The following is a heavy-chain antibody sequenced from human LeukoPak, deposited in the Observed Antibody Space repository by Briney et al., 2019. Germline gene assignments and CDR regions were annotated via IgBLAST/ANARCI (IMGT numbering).Heavy chain of an antibody. CDR1: EFTFSTNW. CDR2: INQDGSEK. Sequence: GGSLRLSCAASEFTFSTNWRSRVRQAPGKGLERVANINQDGSEKHYVDSVKGRFTISRDNAKNSLYLQMKSLRAEDTAVYYRAIRYRLSMDVWGQGTTVTVSS. V-gene: IGHV3-7*05. D-gene: IGHD1-14*01. CDR3: AIRYRLSMDV. J-gene: IGHJ6*02.